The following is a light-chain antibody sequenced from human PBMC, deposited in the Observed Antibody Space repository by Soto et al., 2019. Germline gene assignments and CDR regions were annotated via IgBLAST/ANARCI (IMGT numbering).Light chain of an antibody. J-gene: IGKJ5*01. V-gene: IGKV3-20*01. CDR3: QQYGSAIT. Sequence: IVMTQSPATLSVSPWEGVTLSCRASQSVSSSYLAWYQQKPGQAPRLLIYGASSRATGIPDRFSGSGSGTDFTLTISRLEAEDFAVYYCQQYGSAITFGQGTRLEI. CDR2: GAS. CDR1: QSVSSSY.